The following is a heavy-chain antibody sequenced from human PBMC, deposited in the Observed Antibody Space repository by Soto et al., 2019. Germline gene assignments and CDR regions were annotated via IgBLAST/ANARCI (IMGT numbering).Heavy chain of an antibody. D-gene: IGHD2-2*01. J-gene: IGHJ4*02. CDR2: ISAYNGNT. CDR3: ARDHGRQLRNTPTIDY. Sequence: ASVKVSCKASGYTFTSYGISWVRQAPGQGLEWMGWISAYNGNTNYAQKLQGRVTMTTDTSTSTAYMELRSLRSDDTAVYYCARDHGRQLRNTPTIDYWGQGALVTVSS. CDR1: GYTFTSYG. V-gene: IGHV1-18*04.